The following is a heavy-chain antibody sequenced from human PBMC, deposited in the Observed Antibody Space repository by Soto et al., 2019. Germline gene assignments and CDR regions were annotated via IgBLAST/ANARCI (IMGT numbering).Heavy chain of an antibody. Sequence: EVQLVESGGGLVKPGGSLTLSCAASGFAFRSYNMNWVRQAPGKGLEWFASISSGSSNIYYADSVKGRFTISRDNAKNSLFLEMDSLRAEDSAVYYCASATVVAATFDFWGQGTLVTVSS. CDR3: ASATVVAATFDF. CDR2: ISSGSSNI. V-gene: IGHV3-21*01. J-gene: IGHJ4*02. D-gene: IGHD2-15*01. CDR1: GFAFRSYN.